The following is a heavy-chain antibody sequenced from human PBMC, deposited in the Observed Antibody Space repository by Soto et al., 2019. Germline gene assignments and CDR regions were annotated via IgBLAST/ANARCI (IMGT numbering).Heavy chain of an antibody. V-gene: IGHV3-23*01. D-gene: IGHD6-13*01. Sequence: EVQLLESGGGLVQPGGSLRLSCAASGFTFSSYAMSWVRQAPVKWLEWVSGISGSGGGTYYADSVKGRFTISRDNSKNTLYLQMPSLRAENTAVYYRAKDVLYSNRWYPFDYWGQGTLVTVSS. CDR3: AKDVLYSNRWYPFDY. CDR2: ISGSGGGT. CDR1: GFTFSSYA. J-gene: IGHJ4*01.